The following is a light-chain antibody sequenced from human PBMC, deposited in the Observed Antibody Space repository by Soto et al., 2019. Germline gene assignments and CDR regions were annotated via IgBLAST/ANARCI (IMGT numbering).Light chain of an antibody. J-gene: IGLJ3*02. Sequence: QSALTQPPSASGSPGQSVTISCTGTSSDVGGYNYVSWYQQYPGRAPQLMIYEVTKRPSGVPDRVSGSKSGNTASLTVSGLQAEDEADYYCSSYAASNNFYFVFGGGTKLTVL. CDR1: SSDVGGYNY. CDR2: EVT. CDR3: SSYAASNNFYFV. V-gene: IGLV2-8*01.